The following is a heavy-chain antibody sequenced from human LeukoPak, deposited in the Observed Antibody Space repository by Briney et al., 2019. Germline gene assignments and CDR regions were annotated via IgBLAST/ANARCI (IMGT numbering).Heavy chain of an antibody. V-gene: IGHV3-20*04. J-gene: IGHJ4*02. CDR2: INWNGGST. CDR1: GFTFDDYG. Sequence: GGSLRLSCAASGFTFDDYGMSWVRQAPGKGLEWVSGINWNGGSTGYADSVKGRFTISRDNAKNSLYLQMNSLRAEDTALYYCARAYIEIVGATPYAYWGQGTLVTVSS. CDR3: ARAYIEIVGATPYAY. D-gene: IGHD1-26*01.